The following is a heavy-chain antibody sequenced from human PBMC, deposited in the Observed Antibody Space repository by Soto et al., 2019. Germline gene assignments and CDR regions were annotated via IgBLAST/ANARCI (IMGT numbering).Heavy chain of an antibody. D-gene: IGHD3-22*01. CDR3: ARGVYYYDSSVFAPRRDIDY. Sequence: GASVKVSCKASGYTFTSYYMHWVRQAPGQGLEWMGIINPSGGSTSYAQKFQGRVTMTRDTSTSTVYMELSSLRSEDTAVYYCARGVYYYDSSVFAPRRDIDYGGQGTLVTVSS. CDR2: INPSGGST. V-gene: IGHV1-46*03. J-gene: IGHJ4*02. CDR1: GYTFTSYY.